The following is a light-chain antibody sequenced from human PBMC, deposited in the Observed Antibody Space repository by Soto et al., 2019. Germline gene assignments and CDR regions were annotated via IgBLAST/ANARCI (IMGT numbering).Light chain of an antibody. CDR3: SSYTTSSTPYV. CDR1: SSDVGGYNY. CDR2: EVT. J-gene: IGLJ1*01. Sequence: QSVLTQPASVSWSPGQSITISCTVTSSDVGGYNYVSWYQQHPGKAPTLIIYEVTKRPSGVSNRFSGSKSGNTASLTISGLQAEDEADYYCSSYTTSSTPYVFGTGTKVTVL. V-gene: IGLV2-14*01.